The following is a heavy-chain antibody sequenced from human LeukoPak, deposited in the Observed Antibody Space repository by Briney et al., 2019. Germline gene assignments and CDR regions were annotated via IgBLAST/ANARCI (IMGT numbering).Heavy chain of an antibody. J-gene: IGHJ3*02. CDR2: ISAYNGNT. Sequence: ASVKVSCKASGYTFTSYGISWVRQAPGQGLEWMGWISAYNGNTNYAQKPQGRVTMTTDTSTSTAYMELRSLRSDDTAVYYCARRTVTTADDAFDIWGQGTMVTVSS. V-gene: IGHV1-18*01. CDR1: GYTFTSYG. CDR3: ARRTVTTADDAFDI. D-gene: IGHD4-17*01.